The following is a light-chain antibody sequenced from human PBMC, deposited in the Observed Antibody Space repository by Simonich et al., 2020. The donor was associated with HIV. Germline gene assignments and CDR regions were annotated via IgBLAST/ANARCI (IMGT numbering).Light chain of an antibody. CDR3: CSYAGSHTFV. CDR1: SSDVGGYNY. J-gene: IGLJ2*01. Sequence: QSALTQPASVSGSPGQSITISCTGTSSDVGGYNYVSWYQQHPGKAPKLMIYDVSNRPSGVPDRFSGSKSGNTASLTISGLQAEDEADYYCCSYAGSHTFVFGGGTKLTVL. V-gene: IGLV2-11*01. CDR2: DVS.